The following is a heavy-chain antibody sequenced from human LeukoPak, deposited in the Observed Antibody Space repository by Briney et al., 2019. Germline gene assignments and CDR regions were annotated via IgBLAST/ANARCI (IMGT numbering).Heavy chain of an antibody. CDR3: ARESSYYCSSTSCYNAPFDY. CDR2: IIPIFGTA. Sequence: GASVKVSCKASGGTFSSYAISWVRQAPGQGLEWMGEIIPIFGTANYAQKFQGRVTITTDESTSTAYMELSSQRSEDTAVYYCARESSYYCSSTSCYNAPFDYWGQGTLVTVSS. D-gene: IGHD2-2*02. V-gene: IGHV1-69*05. CDR1: GGTFSSYA. J-gene: IGHJ4*02.